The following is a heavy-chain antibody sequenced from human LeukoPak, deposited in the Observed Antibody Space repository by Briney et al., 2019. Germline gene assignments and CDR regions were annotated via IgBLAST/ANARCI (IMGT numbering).Heavy chain of an antibody. CDR3: SKDFGPWGVGATPHY. J-gene: IGHJ4*02. CDR1: GFTLSDYG. Sequence: PGGSLRLSCVVSGFTLSDYGIHWVRQAPGRGLQWVAFIPFDGSHKYYADSVEGRFTISRDTSKNTLYLQMNSLTVEGTAVYFCSKDFGPWGVGATPHYWGQGTLVTVSS. D-gene: IGHD1-26*01. CDR2: IPFDGSHK. V-gene: IGHV3-30*02.